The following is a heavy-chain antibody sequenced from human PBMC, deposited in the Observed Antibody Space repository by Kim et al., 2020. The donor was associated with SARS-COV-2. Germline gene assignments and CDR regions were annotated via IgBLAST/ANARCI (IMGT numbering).Heavy chain of an antibody. CDR3: AAFANSGYFDY. CDR1: GGSISSYY. J-gene: IGHJ4*02. V-gene: IGHV4-59*13. CDR2: IYYSGST. Sequence: SETLSLTCTVSGGSISSYYWSWIRQPPGKGLEWIGYIYYSGSTNYNPSLKSRVTISVDTSKNQFSLKLSSVTAADTAVYYCAAFANSGYFDYWGKGTLVT. D-gene: IGHD6-19*01.